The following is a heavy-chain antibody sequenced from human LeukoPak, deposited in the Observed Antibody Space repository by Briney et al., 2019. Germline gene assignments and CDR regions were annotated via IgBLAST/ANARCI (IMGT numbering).Heavy chain of an antibody. V-gene: IGHV4-59*01. CDR1: GFTFSSYA. CDR3: ARSLNSDWFDP. J-gene: IGHJ5*02. CDR2: IYYSGST. Sequence: PGGSLRLSCAASGFTFSSYAMSWIRQPPGKGLEWIGYIYYSGSTNYNPSLKSRVTISVDTSKNQFSLKLSSVTAADTAVYYCARSLNSDWFDPWGQGTLVTVSS. D-gene: IGHD1-1*01.